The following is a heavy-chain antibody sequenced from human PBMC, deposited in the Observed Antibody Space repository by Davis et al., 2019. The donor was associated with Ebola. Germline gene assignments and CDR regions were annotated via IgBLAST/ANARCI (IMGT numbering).Heavy chain of an antibody. CDR3: ARVGGATDDY. Sequence: ASVKVSCKASGYTFTSYGISWVRQAPGQGLEWMGWISAYNGNTNYAQKLQGRVTITRDTSASTAYMELSSLRSEDTAVYYCARVGGATDDYWGQGTLVTVSS. CDR2: ISAYNGNT. J-gene: IGHJ4*02. CDR1: GYTFTSYG. D-gene: IGHD1-26*01. V-gene: IGHV1-18*01.